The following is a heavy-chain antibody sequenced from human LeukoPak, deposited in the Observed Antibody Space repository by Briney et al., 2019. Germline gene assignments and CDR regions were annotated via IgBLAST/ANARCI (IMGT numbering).Heavy chain of an antibody. J-gene: IGHJ3*02. V-gene: IGHV4-59*12. CDR2: IYYSGST. D-gene: IGHD6-13*01. CDR3: ARMGIPDAFDI. CDR1: GGSISSYY. Sequence: SETLSLTCTVSGGSISSYYWSWIRQPPGKGLEWIGYIYYSGSTNYNPSLKSRVTISVDTSKNQFSLKLSSVTAADTAVYYCARMGIPDAFDIWGQGTMVTVSS.